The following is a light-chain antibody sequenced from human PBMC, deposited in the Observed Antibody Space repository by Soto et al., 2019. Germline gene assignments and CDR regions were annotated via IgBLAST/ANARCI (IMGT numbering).Light chain of an antibody. J-gene: IGKJ4*01. CDR1: QSVSSSF. CDR2: GAS. V-gene: IGKV3-20*01. CDR3: HQYGSSPLT. Sequence: EIVLTQSPGTLSLSPGERATLSCRASQSVSSSFLGWYQQKPGQAPRLLIYGASSRATGIPHRFSGSGSGTDFTLTISRLEPEDFAVYYCHQYGSSPLTFGGGTKAEIK.